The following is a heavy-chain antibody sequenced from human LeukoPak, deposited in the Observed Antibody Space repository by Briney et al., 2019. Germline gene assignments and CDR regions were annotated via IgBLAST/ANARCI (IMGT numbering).Heavy chain of an antibody. CDR3: ARGYEDYYDRGTFDY. V-gene: IGHV3-21*01. Sequence: GGSLRLSCAASGFTFSSYSMNWVRQAPGKGLEWVSSISSSSSYIYYADSVKGRFTISRDNAKNSLYLQMNSLRAEHTAVYYCARGYEDYYDRGTFDYWGQGTLVTVSS. D-gene: IGHD3-22*01. CDR2: ISSSSSYI. CDR1: GFTFSSYS. J-gene: IGHJ4*02.